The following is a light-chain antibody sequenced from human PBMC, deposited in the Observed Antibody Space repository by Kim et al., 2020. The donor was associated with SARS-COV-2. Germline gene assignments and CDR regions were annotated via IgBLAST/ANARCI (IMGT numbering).Light chain of an antibody. V-gene: IGKV1-39*01. CDR3: QQSYSSPTYN. CDR2: GAS. J-gene: IGKJ2*01. Sequence: ASVGDSVTITCRASQNIKKFLNWYQQTPGKVPMLLIFGASNLQSGVSSRFSGSGSGTDFTLTITNVQPEDFAIYYCQQSYSSPTYNFGQGTKLEI. CDR1: QNIKKF.